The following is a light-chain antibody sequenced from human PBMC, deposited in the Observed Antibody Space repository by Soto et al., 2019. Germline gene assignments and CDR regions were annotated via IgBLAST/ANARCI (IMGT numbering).Light chain of an antibody. CDR2: EVS. J-gene: IGLJ1*01. CDR1: SSDVGGYNY. Sequence: QSALTQPASVSGSPGQSITISCTGTSSDVGGYNYVSWSQQHPGKAPKLIIYEVSNRPSGVSNRFSGSKSGNTASLTISGLQAEDEADYYCNSYTSKSTGVFGTGTKLTVL. CDR3: NSYTSKSTGV. V-gene: IGLV2-14*01.